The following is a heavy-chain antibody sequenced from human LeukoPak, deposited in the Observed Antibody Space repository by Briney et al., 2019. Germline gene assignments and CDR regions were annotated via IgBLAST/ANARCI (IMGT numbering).Heavy chain of an antibody. Sequence: SAKVSCKASGDTFSSYAINWVRQAPGQGLEWMGGILPISGSANYAQKFQGRVTITADDSTRASYMELSSLRSEDTALYYCARKAVYYNSLGAFDIWGQGTMVTVSS. D-gene: IGHD3-22*01. CDR3: ARKAVYYNSLGAFDI. J-gene: IGHJ3*02. CDR1: GDTFSSYA. V-gene: IGHV1-69*13. CDR2: ILPISGSA.